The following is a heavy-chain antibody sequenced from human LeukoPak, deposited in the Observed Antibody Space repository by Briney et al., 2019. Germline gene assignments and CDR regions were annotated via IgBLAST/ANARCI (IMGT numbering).Heavy chain of an antibody. J-gene: IGHJ4*02. Sequence: SETLSLTCTVSGGSISSSSYYWGWIRQPPGKGLEWIGSIYYSGSTYYNPSLKSRVTISVDTSKNQFSLKLSSVTAADTAMYYCARSQYSYDFFDYWGQGTLVTVSS. V-gene: IGHV4-39*01. CDR2: IYYSGST. CDR1: GGSISSSSYY. CDR3: ARSQYSYDFFDY. D-gene: IGHD5-18*01.